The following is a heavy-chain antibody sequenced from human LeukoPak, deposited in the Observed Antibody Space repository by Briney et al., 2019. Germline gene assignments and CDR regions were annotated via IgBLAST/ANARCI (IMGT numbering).Heavy chain of an antibody. CDR1: GGTFSSYA. D-gene: IGHD4-17*01. CDR3: ARDYGDYPSY. CDR2: ISGYNGNT. V-gene: IGHV1-18*01. Sequence: ASVKVSCKASGGTFSSYAISWVRQAPGPGLEWMGWISGYNGNTKYAQKFQGRVTMTTDTSTSTAYMELRSLRSDDTAVYYCARDYGDYPSYWGQGTLVTLSS. J-gene: IGHJ4*02.